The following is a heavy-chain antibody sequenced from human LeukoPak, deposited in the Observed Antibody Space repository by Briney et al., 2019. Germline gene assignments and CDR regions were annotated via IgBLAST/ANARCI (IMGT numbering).Heavy chain of an antibody. D-gene: IGHD5-12*01. Sequence: SETLSLTCAVYGGSFSGYYWSWIRQPPGKGLEWIGEINHSGSTNYNPSLKSRVTISVDTSKNQFSLKLSSVTAADTAVYYCARGDIVATRLYYFGYWGQGTLVTVSS. V-gene: IGHV4-34*01. CDR2: INHSGST. CDR3: ARGDIVATRLYYFGY. CDR1: GGSFSGYY. J-gene: IGHJ4*02.